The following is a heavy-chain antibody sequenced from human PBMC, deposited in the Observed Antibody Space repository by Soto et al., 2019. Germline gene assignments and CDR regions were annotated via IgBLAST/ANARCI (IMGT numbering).Heavy chain of an antibody. CDR3: AKASIVVVTALNYYFDY. V-gene: IGHV3-23*01. CDR1: GFTFSSYA. CDR2: ISGSGGST. Sequence: GGSLRLSCAASGFTFSSYAMSWVRQAPGKGLEWVSAISGSGGSTYYADSVKGRFTISRDNSKNTLYLQMNSLRAEDTAVYYCAKASIVVVTALNYYFDYWGQGTLVTVSS. J-gene: IGHJ4*02. D-gene: IGHD2-21*02.